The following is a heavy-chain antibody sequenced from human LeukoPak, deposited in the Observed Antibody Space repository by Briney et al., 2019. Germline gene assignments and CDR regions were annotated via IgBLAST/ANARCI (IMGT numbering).Heavy chain of an antibody. CDR1: GFTFSSYW. CDR2: IKQDGREK. CDR3: ASVIVTETDAFDI. Sequence: PGGSLRLSCAASGFTFSSYWMSWVRQAPGKGLEGVANIKQDGREKYYVDSVKGRFTISRDNAKNSLYLQMNSLRAEDTAVYYCASVIVTETDAFDIWGQGTMVTVSS. D-gene: IGHD2/OR15-2a*01. V-gene: IGHV3-7*01. J-gene: IGHJ3*02.